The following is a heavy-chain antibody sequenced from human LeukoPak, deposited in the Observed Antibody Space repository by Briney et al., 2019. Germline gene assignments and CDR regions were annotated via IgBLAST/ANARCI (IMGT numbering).Heavy chain of an antibody. CDR2: ISAYNGDT. Sequence: GASVKVSCKAPGYTFSSHGNIWVRQAPGQGLEWMGWISAYNGDTNYAQKFQGRVTMTTDTSTSTAYMEVRNLRSDDTAVYYCARVEGPSIFGVVDYWGQGTLVTVSS. J-gene: IGHJ4*02. D-gene: IGHD3-3*02. CDR3: ARVEGPSIFGVVDY. CDR1: GYTFSSHG. V-gene: IGHV1-18*01.